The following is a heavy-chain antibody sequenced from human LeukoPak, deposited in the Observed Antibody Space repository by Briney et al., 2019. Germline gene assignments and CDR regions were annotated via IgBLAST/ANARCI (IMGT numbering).Heavy chain of an antibody. J-gene: IGHJ4*02. CDR1: GGSFSGYY. D-gene: IGHD6-19*01. CDR2: INHSGST. CDR3: AGGRGALADG. Sequence: SETLSLTCAVYGGSFSGYYWSWIRQPPGKGLEWIGEINHSGSTNYNPSLKSRVTISVDTSKNQFSLKLSSVTAADTAGYYCAGGRGALADGWGQGTLVTVSS. V-gene: IGHV4-34*01.